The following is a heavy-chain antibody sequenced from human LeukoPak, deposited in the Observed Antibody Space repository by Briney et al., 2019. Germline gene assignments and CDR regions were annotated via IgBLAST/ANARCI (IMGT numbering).Heavy chain of an antibody. CDR2: ISSSSSNI. J-gene: IGHJ4*02. CDR1: GFTFARYS. Sequence: GGSLRLSCAASGFTFARYSMNWVRQAPGKGLEWVSSISSSSSNIYYADSVAGRFTISRDNAKNSLYLQMNSLRAEDTAVYYCVRAVEYYYDSSGYAVDYWGQGTLVTVSS. D-gene: IGHD3-22*01. CDR3: VRAVEYYYDSSGYAVDY. V-gene: IGHV3-21*01.